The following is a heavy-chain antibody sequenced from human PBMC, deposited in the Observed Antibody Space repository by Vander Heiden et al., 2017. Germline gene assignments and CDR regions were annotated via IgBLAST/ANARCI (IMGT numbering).Heavy chain of an antibody. CDR2: IYSGDST. CDR3: AGTVMGVGDY. Sequence: EVQLVESGGGLIQPGGPLRLSRAAVGFTVRSSYRTWVRKGPGKGLEWLSIIYSGDSTYYADSVKSRFTISRDNSKDTLYLQKNSLRAEDTAVYYCAGTVMGVGDYWGQGTLVTVSS. CDR1: GFTVRSSY. D-gene: IGHD1-26*01. J-gene: IGHJ4*02. V-gene: IGHV3-53*01.